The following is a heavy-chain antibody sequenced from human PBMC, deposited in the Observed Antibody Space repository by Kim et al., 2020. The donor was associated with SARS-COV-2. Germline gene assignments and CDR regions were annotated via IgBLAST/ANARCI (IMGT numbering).Heavy chain of an antibody. CDR2: K. Sequence: KYYSTSLKTRLTISKDTSKNQVVLTMTNLDPVDTATYFCARTATTVTFDYWGQGTLVTVSS. V-gene: IGHV2-70*01. D-gene: IGHD4-17*01. J-gene: IGHJ4*02. CDR3: ARTATTVTFDY.